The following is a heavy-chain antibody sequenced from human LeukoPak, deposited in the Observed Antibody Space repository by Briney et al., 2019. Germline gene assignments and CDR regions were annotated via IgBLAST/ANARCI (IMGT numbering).Heavy chain of an antibody. D-gene: IGHD3-10*01. CDR1: GGSISSYY. CDR2: IYYSGST. J-gene: IGHJ5*02. CDR3: ARHYIGWFDP. Sequence: SETLSLTCTVSGGSISSYYWSWIRQPPGKGLEWVGNIYYSGSTNYNPSLKSRVTISVDTSKNQFSLKLSSVTAADTAVYYCARHYIGWFDPWGQGTLVTVSS. V-gene: IGHV4-59*08.